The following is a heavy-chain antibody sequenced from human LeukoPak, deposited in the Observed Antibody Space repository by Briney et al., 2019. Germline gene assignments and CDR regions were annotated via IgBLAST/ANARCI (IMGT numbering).Heavy chain of an antibody. J-gene: IGHJ4*02. Sequence: ASVKVSCKASGGTFSSYAISWVRQAPGQGLEWMGGIIPIFGTANYAQKFQGRVTITADESTSSAYMELSSLRSEDTAVYYCARVVPGGYFDYWGQGTLVTVSS. CDR2: IIPIFGTA. V-gene: IGHV1-69*01. D-gene: IGHD3-10*01. CDR1: GGTFSSYA. CDR3: ARVVPGGYFDY.